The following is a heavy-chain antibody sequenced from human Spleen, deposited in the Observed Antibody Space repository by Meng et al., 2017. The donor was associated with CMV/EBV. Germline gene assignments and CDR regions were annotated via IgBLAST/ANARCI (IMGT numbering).Heavy chain of an antibody. CDR2: IYWDDDK. V-gene: IGHV2-5*02. CDR1: WFSLSISGVG. Sequence: QITLKESGPKLLKPPQTRSLTCAFSWFSLSISGVGVGWIRQPPGKALELLALIYWDDDKRYSPSLKSRLTITKDTSKNQVVLTMTNMDPVDTATYYCAHRGRRSSWYDYWGQGTLVTVSS. J-gene: IGHJ4*02. D-gene: IGHD6-13*01. CDR3: AHRGRRSSWYDY.